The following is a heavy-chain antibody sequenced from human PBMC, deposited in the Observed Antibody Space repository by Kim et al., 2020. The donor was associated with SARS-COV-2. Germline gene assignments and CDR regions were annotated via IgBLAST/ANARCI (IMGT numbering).Heavy chain of an antibody. V-gene: IGHV3-30*04. CDR1: GFTFSSYA. J-gene: IGHJ2*01. Sequence: GGSLRLSCAASGFTFSSYAMHWVRQAPGKGLEWVAVISYDGSNKYYADSVKGRFTISRDNSKNTLYLQMNSLRAEDTAVYYCAREGYDSSKGWYFDLWGR. CDR3: AREGYDSSKGWYFDL. D-gene: IGHD3-22*01. CDR2: ISYDGSNK.